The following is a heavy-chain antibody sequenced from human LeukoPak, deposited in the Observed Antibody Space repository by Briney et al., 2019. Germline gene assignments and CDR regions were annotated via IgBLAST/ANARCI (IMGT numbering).Heavy chain of an antibody. V-gene: IGHV4-34*01. CDR3: ARGRVVPAADYYYYGMDV. Sequence: SETLSPTCAVYGGSFSGYYWSWIRQPPGKGLEWIGEINHSGSTNYNPSLKSRVTISVDTSKNQFSLKLSFVTAADTAVYYCARGRVVPAADYYYYGMDVWGKGTTVTVSS. CDR1: GGSFSGYY. CDR2: INHSGST. J-gene: IGHJ6*04. D-gene: IGHD2-2*01.